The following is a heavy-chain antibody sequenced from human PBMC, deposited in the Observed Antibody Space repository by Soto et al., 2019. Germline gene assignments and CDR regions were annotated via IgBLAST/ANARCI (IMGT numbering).Heavy chain of an antibody. Sequence: SETLSRTCTVAAGSDSSGSHYWNWIRQPPGKGLEWIGHIYDCGSINYNPSLKSRVTLSEDTSKNQFSLRLSSVTAADTAGYYCARDGGGHSDYWGQGTPVTVSS. D-gene: IGHD2-15*01. CDR1: AGSDSSGSHY. CDR3: ARDGGGHSDY. CDR2: IYDCGSI. V-gene: IGHV4-61*01. J-gene: IGHJ4*02.